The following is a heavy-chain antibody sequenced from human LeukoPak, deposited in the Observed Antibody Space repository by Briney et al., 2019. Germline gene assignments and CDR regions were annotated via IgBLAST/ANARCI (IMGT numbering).Heavy chain of an antibody. D-gene: IGHD3-22*01. Sequence: GASVKVSCKASGYTFTGYYMHWVRQAPGQGLEWMGRINPNSGSTNYAQKFQGRVTMTRDTSMSTAYMELSRLRSDDTAVYYCARDDYSSDYYLDYWGQGTLVTVSS. CDR1: GYTFTGYY. J-gene: IGHJ4*02. V-gene: IGHV1-2*06. CDR2: INPNSGST. CDR3: ARDDYSSDYYLDY.